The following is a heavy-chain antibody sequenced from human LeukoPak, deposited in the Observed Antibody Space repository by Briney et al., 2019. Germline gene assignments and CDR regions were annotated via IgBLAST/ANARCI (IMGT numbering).Heavy chain of an antibody. CDR3: AKGYYDYVWGSYYFDY. CDR1: GFTFSSYA. V-gene: IGHV3-23*01. Sequence: GGSLRLSCAASGFTFSSYAMSWVRQAPGKGLEWVSAISGSGGSTYYADSVKGRFTISRDNSRDTLYLQMNSLRAEDTAVYYCAKGYYDYVWGSYYFDYWGQGTLVTVSS. J-gene: IGHJ4*02. D-gene: IGHD3-16*01. CDR2: ISGSGGST.